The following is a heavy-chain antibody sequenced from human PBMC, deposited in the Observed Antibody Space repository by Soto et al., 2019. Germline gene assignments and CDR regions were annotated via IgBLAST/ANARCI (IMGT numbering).Heavy chain of an antibody. CDR1: GFTFSNYW. V-gene: IGHV3-74*02. J-gene: IGHJ6*03. CDR2: INSDGSVS. Sequence: EVQLVESGGGLVQPGGSLRLSCAASGFTFSNYWMYWVRQAPGKGLEWVSRINSDGSVSSHADSVKGRLTISRDNVKNTLYLRRDSLRAEDTAVYYCARGDCVGGTCYSLAGSFYYYMDVWGKGTTVTVFS. CDR3: ARGDCVGGTCYSLAGSFYYYMDV. D-gene: IGHD2-15*01.